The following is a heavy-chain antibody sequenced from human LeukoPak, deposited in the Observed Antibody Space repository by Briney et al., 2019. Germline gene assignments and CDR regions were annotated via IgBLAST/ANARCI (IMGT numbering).Heavy chain of an antibody. CDR2: IYYSGST. CDR3: ASINWNDGGRFDY. V-gene: IGHV4-59*01. D-gene: IGHD1-1*01. CDR1: GGSISSYY. Sequence: SETLSLTCTVSGGSISSYYWSWIRQPPGKGLEWIGYIYYSGSTNYNPSLKSRVTISVDTSMNQFSLKLSSVTAADTAVYYCASINWNDGGRFDYWGQGTLVTVSS. J-gene: IGHJ4*02.